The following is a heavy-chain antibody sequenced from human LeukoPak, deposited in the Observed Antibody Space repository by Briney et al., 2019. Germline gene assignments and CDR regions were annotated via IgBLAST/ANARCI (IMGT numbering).Heavy chain of an antibody. CDR3: VHSPPVHTAMVDYFDY. Sequence: SETLSLTCTVAGASISNSGYTYWGWIRQPPGKGLEWIGSFYHNGYTYYNPSLKSRGTISADTSKSQFSLRVTSMTAADTAVYYCVHSPPVHTAMVDYFDYWGQGTLVTVSS. CDR2: FYHNGYT. D-gene: IGHD5-18*01. V-gene: IGHV4-39*01. J-gene: IGHJ4*02. CDR1: GASISNSGYTY.